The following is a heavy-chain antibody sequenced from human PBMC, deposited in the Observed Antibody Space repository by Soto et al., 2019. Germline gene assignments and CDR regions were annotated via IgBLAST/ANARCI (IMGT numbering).Heavy chain of an antibody. D-gene: IGHD2-2*01. V-gene: IGHV4-59*01. CDR3: AGEDIVVVPAAPTGHY. J-gene: IGHJ4*02. CDR2: IYYSGST. CDR1: GGSISSYY. Sequence: SENMSLTCTVSGGSISSYYWSWIRQPPGKGLEWIGYIYYSGSTNYNPSLKSRVTISVDTSKNQFSLKLSSVTAADTAVYYCAGEDIVVVPAAPTGHYWGQGTPVTVYS.